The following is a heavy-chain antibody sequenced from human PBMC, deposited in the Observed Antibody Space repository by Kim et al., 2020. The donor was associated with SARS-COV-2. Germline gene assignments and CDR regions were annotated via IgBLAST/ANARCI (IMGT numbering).Heavy chain of an antibody. CDR1: GGSISSSSYY. CDR3: AIYSGSYLRGYNWFDP. J-gene: IGHJ5*02. CDR2: IYYSGST. D-gene: IGHD1-26*01. V-gene: IGHV4-39*01. Sequence: SETLSLTCTVSGGSISSSSYYWGWIRQPPGKGLEWIGSIYYSGSTYYNPSLKSRVTISVDTSKNQFSLKLSSVTAADTAVYYCAIYSGSYLRGYNWFDPWGQGTLVTVSS.